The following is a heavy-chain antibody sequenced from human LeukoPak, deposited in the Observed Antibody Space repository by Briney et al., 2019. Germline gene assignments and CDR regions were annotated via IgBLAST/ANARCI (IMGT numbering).Heavy chain of an antibody. CDR2: INHRAAT. CDR3: ARMYDSIGYYYPFDY. D-gene: IGHD3-22*01. V-gene: IGHV4-34*01. CDR1: GGSFSDYY. Sequence: SETLSLTCAVYGGSFSDYYWSWIRQPPGKGLERIGEINHRAATNYNPSLKSRVTISVDTSKNHFSLELSSVTAADTAVYYCARMYDSIGYYYPFDYWGQGTLVTVSS. J-gene: IGHJ4*02.